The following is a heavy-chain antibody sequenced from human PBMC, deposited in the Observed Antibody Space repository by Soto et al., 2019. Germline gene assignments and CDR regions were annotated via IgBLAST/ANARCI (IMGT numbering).Heavy chain of an antibody. CDR2: ISGSGGST. V-gene: IGHV3-23*01. CDR3: AKLPGTLSGGYWVYFDY. J-gene: IGHJ4*02. CDR1: GFTFSSYA. D-gene: IGHD1-26*01. Sequence: PPGGSLRLSCAASGFTFSSYAMSWVRQAPGKGLEWVSAISGSGGSTYYADSVKGRFTISRDNSKNTMYLQMNSLRAEDTAVYYCAKLPGTLSGGYWVYFDYWGQGTLVTVSS.